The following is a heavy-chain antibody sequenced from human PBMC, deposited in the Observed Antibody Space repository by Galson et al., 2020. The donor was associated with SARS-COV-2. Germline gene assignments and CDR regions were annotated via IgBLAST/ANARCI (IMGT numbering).Heavy chain of an antibody. CDR3: ARDYGSGSYQYNWFDP. CDR1: GFSFDDYA. V-gene: IGHV3-9*01. CDR2: ISWNSGNI. J-gene: IGHJ5*02. D-gene: IGHD3-10*01. Sequence: GGSLRLSCAASGFSFDDYAMHWVRQAPGKGLEWVSGISWNSGNIGYADSLQGRFTISRDNAENSLYLQMNSLRAEDTALYYCARDYGSGSYQYNWFDPWGQGTLVTVSS.